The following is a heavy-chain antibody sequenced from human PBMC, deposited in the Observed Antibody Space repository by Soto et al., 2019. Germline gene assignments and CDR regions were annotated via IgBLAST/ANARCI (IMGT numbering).Heavy chain of an antibody. D-gene: IGHD3-10*01. V-gene: IGHV1-24*01. CDR3: ATVALWFGQARFDP. J-gene: IGHJ5*02. CDR1: GYTLTELS. Sequence: ASVKVSCKVSGYTLTELSMHWVRQAPGKGLEWMGGFDPEDGETIYAQKFQGRVTMTEDTSTDTAYMERSSLRSEDTAVYYCATVALWFGQARFDPWGQGTLVTVSS. CDR2: FDPEDGET.